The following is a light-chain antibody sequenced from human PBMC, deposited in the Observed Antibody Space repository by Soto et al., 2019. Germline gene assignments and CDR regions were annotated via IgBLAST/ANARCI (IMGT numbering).Light chain of an antibody. CDR3: LVYHGGAWV. Sequence: QTVVTQEPSLTVSPGGTVTLTCASNTGAVTTGYYPNWFQQKPGQPPRALIHSTTDKHSWTPARFSGSLLGGKAALTVSNVQPEDEAEYYCLVYHGGAWVFGGGTQLTVL. V-gene: IGLV7-43*01. CDR2: STT. CDR1: TGAVTTGYY. J-gene: IGLJ7*01.